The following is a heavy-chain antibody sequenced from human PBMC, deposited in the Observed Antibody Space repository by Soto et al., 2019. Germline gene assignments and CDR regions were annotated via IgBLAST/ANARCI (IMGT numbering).Heavy chain of an antibody. J-gene: IGHJ4*02. CDR2: IHYSGYT. D-gene: IGHD3-3*01. CDR1: GYSISSGYY. V-gene: IGHV4-38-2*01. Sequence: SETLSLTCAVSGYSISSGYYWGCIRQPPGKGLEWIGSIHYSGYTYYNPSLKSRVTISVDTSKNQFSLKLSSVTAADTAVYYCARTIFGVVMVFDYWGQGTLVTVSS. CDR3: ARTIFGVVMVFDY.